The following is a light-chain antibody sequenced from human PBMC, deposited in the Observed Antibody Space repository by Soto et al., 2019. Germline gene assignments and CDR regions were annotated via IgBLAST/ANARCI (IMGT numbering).Light chain of an antibody. Sequence: QSVLTQPPSTSGSPGQSVTISCAGSSSDVGGYNFVSWYQQHPGKAPKLMIYEVTQRPSGVPDRFSGSKSGNTASLTVSGLQAEDEADYYCSSYGGSNILVFGGGTKLTVL. CDR2: EVT. CDR1: SSDVGGYNF. CDR3: SSYGGSNILV. V-gene: IGLV2-8*01. J-gene: IGLJ2*01.